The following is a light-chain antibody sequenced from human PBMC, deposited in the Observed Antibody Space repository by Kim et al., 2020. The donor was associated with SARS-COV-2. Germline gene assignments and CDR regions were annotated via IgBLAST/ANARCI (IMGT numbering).Light chain of an antibody. CDR2: DVS. J-gene: IGKJ4*01. Sequence: LSPGEIATLSCRASQSISTYLAWYQQKPGQTPSLLIYDVSNRATGIPARFSGSGSGTDFTLTISSLEPEDFAVYYCQQRSNWPLTFGGGTKVDIK. CDR3: QQRSNWPLT. CDR1: QSISTY. V-gene: IGKV3-11*01.